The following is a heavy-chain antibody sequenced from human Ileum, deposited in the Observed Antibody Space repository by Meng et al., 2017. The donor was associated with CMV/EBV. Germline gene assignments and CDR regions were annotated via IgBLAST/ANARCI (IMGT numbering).Heavy chain of an antibody. J-gene: IGHJ6*02. Sequence: GESLKISCAASGFTFSSYSMNWVRQAPGKGLEWVSSISSSSSYIYYADSVKGRFTISRDNAKNSLYLQMNSLRAEDTAVYYCARDDIVVVLMGYYGMDVWGQGTTVTVSS. D-gene: IGHD2-2*01. CDR2: ISSSSSYI. CDR1: GFTFSSYS. V-gene: IGHV3-21*01. CDR3: ARDDIVVVLMGYYGMDV.